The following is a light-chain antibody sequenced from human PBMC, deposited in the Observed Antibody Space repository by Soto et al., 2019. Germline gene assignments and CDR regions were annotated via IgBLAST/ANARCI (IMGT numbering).Light chain of an antibody. CDR1: KSNIGAGYH. CDR3: QSYDSRLSTYV. Sequence: QAVVTQPPSVSGAPGQRVTISCTGSKSNIGAGYHVHWYQRLPGTAPRVLIFGDINRPSGVPDRFSGSKSGPSASLAITGLQAEDEADYYCQSYDSRLSTYVFGSGTKLTVL. CDR2: GDI. J-gene: IGLJ1*01. V-gene: IGLV1-40*01.